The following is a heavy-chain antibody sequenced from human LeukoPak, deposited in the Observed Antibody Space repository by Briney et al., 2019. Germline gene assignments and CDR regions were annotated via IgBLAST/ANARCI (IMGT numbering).Heavy chain of an antibody. Sequence: SQTLSLTCTVSGGSISSGSYYWSWIRQPAGKGLEWIGRIYTSGSANYNPSLKSRVTMSLDTSKNQFSLKLSSVTAADTAVYYCARSRGIISDSTLDYWGQGTLVTVSS. CDR1: GGSISSGSYY. D-gene: IGHD6-13*01. CDR2: IYTSGSA. J-gene: IGHJ4*02. CDR3: ARSRGIISDSTLDY. V-gene: IGHV4-61*02.